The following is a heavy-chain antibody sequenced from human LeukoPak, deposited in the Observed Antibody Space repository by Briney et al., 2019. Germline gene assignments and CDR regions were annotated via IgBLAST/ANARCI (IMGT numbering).Heavy chain of an antibody. J-gene: IGHJ3*02. D-gene: IGHD5-18*01. CDR1: GGSFSGYY. CDR3: ARHPNEDTAMGAGAFDI. V-gene: IGHV4-34*01. Sequence: PSETLSLTCAVYGGSFSGYYWSWIRQPPGKGLGWIGEINHSGSTNYNPSLKSRVTISVDTSKNQFSLKLSSVTAADTAVYYCARHPNEDTAMGAGAFDIWGQGTMVTVSS. CDR2: INHSGST.